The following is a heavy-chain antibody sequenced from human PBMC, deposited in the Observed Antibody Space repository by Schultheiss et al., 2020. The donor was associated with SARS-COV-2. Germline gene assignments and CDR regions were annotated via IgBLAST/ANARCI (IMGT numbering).Heavy chain of an antibody. D-gene: IGHD5-18*01. J-gene: IGHJ3*02. CDR2: IYHSGST. CDR1: GGSFSGYY. Sequence: SETLSLTCAVYGGSFSGYYWSWIRQPPGKGLEWIGSIYHSGSTYYNPSLKSRVTISVDTSKNQFSLKLSSVTAADTAVYYCAREGLRDAFDIWGQGTMVTVSS. V-gene: IGHV4-34*01. CDR3: AREGLRDAFDI.